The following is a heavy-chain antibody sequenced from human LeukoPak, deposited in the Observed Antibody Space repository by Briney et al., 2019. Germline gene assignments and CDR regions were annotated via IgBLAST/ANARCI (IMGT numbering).Heavy chain of an antibody. CDR2: INPNSGGT. J-gene: IGHJ4*02. D-gene: IGHD3-3*01. Sequence: GASVKVSCKASGYTFTDYYIHWVRQAPGQGLEWMGWINPNSGGTNYEQKFQGRVTLTRDTSTRDTSISTVYMELSGLRSDDTAVYYCARSYDFWSGSTMGIWGQGTLVTVSS. CDR1: GYTFTDYY. V-gene: IGHV1-2*02. CDR3: ARSYDFWSGSTMGI.